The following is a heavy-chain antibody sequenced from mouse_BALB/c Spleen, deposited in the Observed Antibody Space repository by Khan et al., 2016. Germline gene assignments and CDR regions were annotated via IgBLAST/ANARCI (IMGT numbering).Heavy chain of an antibody. CDR3: ARRGSSAYGFFDF. J-gene: IGHJ2*01. CDR2: IYWDDDK. D-gene: IGHD3-2*02. CDR1: GFSLSTSGMG. V-gene: IGHV8-12*01. Sequence: QVTLKESGPGILQPSQTLNLTCSFSGFSLSTSGMGVSWLRQPSGKGLEWLAHIYWDDDKRYNPSLPSRLTISKDTSRNQVFLQITSCDPADTATYYCARRGSSAYGFFDFWGQGTTLTVSS.